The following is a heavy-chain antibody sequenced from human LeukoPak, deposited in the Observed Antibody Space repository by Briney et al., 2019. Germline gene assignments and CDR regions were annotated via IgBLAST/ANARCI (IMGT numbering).Heavy chain of an antibody. Sequence: GGSLRLSCAASGFTFSDYNMRWIRQAPGKGLEWVSSISRSGSTKYYADSVKGRFTISRDNAKNSLFLQMNSLRAEDTAVYYCAINSVVVAATPGGRGQGTLVTVSS. CDR3: AINSVVVAATPGG. D-gene: IGHD2-15*01. J-gene: IGHJ4*02. CDR1: GFTFSDYN. CDR2: ISRSGSTK. V-gene: IGHV3-11*04.